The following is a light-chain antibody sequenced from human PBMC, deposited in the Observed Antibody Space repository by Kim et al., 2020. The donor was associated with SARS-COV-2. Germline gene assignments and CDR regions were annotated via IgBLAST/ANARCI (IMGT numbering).Light chain of an antibody. Sequence: SYELTQPPSVSVSPGQTARITCSGDALPKQYAYWYQQKPGQAPVLLIYKDGERPSGIPERFSGSSSGTTVTLTISGVQAEDEADYFCQSVDSSGTYYVFGAGTKVTVL. V-gene: IGLV3-25*03. J-gene: IGLJ1*01. CDR3: QSVDSSGTYYV. CDR1: ALPKQY. CDR2: KDG.